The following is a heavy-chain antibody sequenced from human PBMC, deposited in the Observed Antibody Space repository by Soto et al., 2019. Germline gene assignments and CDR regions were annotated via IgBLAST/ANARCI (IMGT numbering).Heavy chain of an antibody. V-gene: IGHV1-69*12. CDR1: GGTFSSYA. Sequence: QVQLVQSGAEVKKPGSSVKVSCKASGGTFSSYAISWVRQAPGQGLEWMGGIIPIFGTANYAQKFQGRVRITADESTRTACMELSSLRSEDTAVYYCARDLGSGWDYCDYWGQGTLVAVSS. J-gene: IGHJ4*02. CDR2: IIPIFGTA. CDR3: ARDLGSGWDYCDY. D-gene: IGHD6-19*01.